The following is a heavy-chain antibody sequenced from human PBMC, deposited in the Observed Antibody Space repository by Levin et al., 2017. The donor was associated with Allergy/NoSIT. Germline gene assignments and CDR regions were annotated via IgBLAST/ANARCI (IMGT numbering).Heavy chain of an antibody. V-gene: IGHV4-34*01. Sequence: SQTLSLTCAVYGGSFSGYYWSWIRQPPGKGLEWIGEINHSGSTNYNPSLKSRVTISVDTSKNQFSLKLSSVTAADTAVYYCARGPLEYSSSSVPPTSWGQGTLVTVSS. D-gene: IGHD6-6*01. J-gene: IGHJ4*02. CDR3: ARGPLEYSSSSVPPTS. CDR2: INHSGST. CDR1: GGSFSGYY.